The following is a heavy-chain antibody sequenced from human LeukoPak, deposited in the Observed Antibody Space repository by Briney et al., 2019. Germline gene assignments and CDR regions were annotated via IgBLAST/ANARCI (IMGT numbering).Heavy chain of an antibody. CDR2: IYISGTT. D-gene: IGHD3/OR15-3a*01. CDR1: GYSISSGYY. V-gene: IGHV4-4*07. J-gene: IGHJ4*02. CDR3: ARAVGTGYPYYFDY. Sequence: SETLSLTCAVSGYSISSGYYWSWIRQPAGKALEWIGRIYISGTTNYNPSFKSRVTMSVDTSKNQFSLNLSSVTAADTAVYYCARAVGTGYPYYFDYWGQGTLVTVSS.